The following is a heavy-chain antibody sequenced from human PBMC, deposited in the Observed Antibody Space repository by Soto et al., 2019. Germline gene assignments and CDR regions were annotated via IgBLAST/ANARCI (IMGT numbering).Heavy chain of an antibody. CDR3: ARDVERRVPLWSYYYGMDV. D-gene: IGHD5-18*01. CDR2: INPSGGST. CDR1: GYTFTSYY. V-gene: IGHV1-46*01. J-gene: IGHJ6*02. Sequence: ASVKVSCKASGYTFTSYYMHGVRQAPGQGLEWMGIINPSGGSTSYAQKFQGRVTMTRDTSTSTVYMELSSLRSEDTAVYYCARDVERRVPLWSYYYGMDVWGQGTTVTVSS.